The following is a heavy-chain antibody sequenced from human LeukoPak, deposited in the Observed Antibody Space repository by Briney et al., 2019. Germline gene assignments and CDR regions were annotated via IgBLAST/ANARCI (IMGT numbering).Heavy chain of an antibody. CDR3: ARDDKNAYDAFDI. CDR2: INPNSGGT. D-gene: IGHD2-21*01. J-gene: IGHJ3*02. Sequence: GASVKVSCKASGYTFTGYYMHWVRQAPGQGLEWMGWINPNSGGTNYAQKFQGRVTMTRDTSISTAYMELSRLRSDDTAVCYCARDDKNAYDAFDIWGQGTMVTVSS. V-gene: IGHV1-2*02. CDR1: GYTFTGYY.